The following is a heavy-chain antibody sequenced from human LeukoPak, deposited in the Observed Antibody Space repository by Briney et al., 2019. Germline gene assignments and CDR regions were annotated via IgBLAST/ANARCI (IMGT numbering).Heavy chain of an antibody. V-gene: IGHV4-38-2*02. CDR3: ARDYQGGYGDKTVDY. CDR2: IYHSGST. CDR1: GYSISSGYY. Sequence: SETLSLTCTVSGYSISSGYYWTWIRQPPGKGLEWIGNIYHSGSTYNNPSLKSRVTMSVDTSQNRFSLKLTSVTAADTAVYYCARDYQGGYGDKTVDYWGQGTLVTVSS. J-gene: IGHJ4*02. D-gene: IGHD5-18*01.